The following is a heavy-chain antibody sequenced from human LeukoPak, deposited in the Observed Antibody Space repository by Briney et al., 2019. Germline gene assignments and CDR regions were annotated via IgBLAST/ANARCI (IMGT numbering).Heavy chain of an antibody. Sequence: SETLSHTCTVSGGSISSGGHYWSWIRQPAGKGLEYLGRIYSTGSTNYNPSLRSRVTISADTSKNHFSLKLSSVTAADTAVYYCARDQTYSGSGIYTYFDYWGQGILVTVSS. CDR1: GGSISSGGHY. CDR3: ARDQTYSGSGIYTYFDY. CDR2: IYSTGST. D-gene: IGHD3-10*01. V-gene: IGHV4-61*02. J-gene: IGHJ4*02.